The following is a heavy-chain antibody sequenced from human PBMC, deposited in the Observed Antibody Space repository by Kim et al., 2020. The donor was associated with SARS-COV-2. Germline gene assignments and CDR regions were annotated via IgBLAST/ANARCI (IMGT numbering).Heavy chain of an antibody. J-gene: IGHJ6*02. CDR2: INSDGSST. V-gene: IGHV3-74*01. CDR1: GFTFSSYW. D-gene: IGHD3-10*01. Sequence: GGSLRLSCAASGFTFSSYWMHWVRQAPGKGLVWVSRINSDGSSTSYADSVKGRFTISRDNAKNTLYLQMNSLRAEDTAVYYCARDHRYYGSGSLLHTGSYYYYYGMDVWGQGTTVTVSS. CDR3: ARDHRYYGSGSLLHTGSYYYYYGMDV.